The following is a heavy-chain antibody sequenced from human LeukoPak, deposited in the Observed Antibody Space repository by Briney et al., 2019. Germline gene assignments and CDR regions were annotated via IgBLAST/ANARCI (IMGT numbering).Heavy chain of an antibody. V-gene: IGHV3-23*01. CDR1: GFTFSSYA. J-gene: IGHJ5*02. D-gene: IGHD3-3*01. Sequence: PGGSLRLSCAASGFTFSSYAMSWVRQAPGKGLEWVSAISGSGGSTYYADSVKGRFTISRDNSKNTLYLQMNSLRAEDTAVYYCAKSCCITIFGVVEHNWFDPWGQGTLVTVSS. CDR3: AKSCCITIFGVVEHNWFDP. CDR2: ISGSGGST.